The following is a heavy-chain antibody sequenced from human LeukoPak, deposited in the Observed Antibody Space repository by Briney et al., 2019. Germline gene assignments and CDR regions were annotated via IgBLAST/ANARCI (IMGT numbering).Heavy chain of an antibody. J-gene: IGHJ4*02. CDR1: GFTFSSYW. CDR2: VNPQGSET. V-gene: IGHV3-74*01. Sequence: GGSLRLSCAASGFTFSSYWMHWVRQAPGKGLVWVSRVNPQGSETSYADSVKGRFTISRDNAKDALHLQMDNLSAEDTAVYYCARARWSSTGWFLGYWGQGTLVTVSS. D-gene: IGHD6-19*01. CDR3: ARARWSSTGWFLGY.